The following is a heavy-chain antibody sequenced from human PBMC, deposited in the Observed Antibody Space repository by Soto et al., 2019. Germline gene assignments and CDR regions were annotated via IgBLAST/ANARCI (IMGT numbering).Heavy chain of an antibody. D-gene: IGHD6-6*01. J-gene: IGHJ6*02. CDR3: AKDIGAARPYYYGMDV. Sequence: GGSLRLSCAASGFTFDDYTMHWVRQAPGKGLEWVSLISWDGGSTYYADSVKGRFTISRDNSKNSLYLQMNSLRTEDTALYYCAKDIGAARPYYYGMDVWGQGTTVTVSS. CDR1: GFTFDDYT. CDR2: ISWDGGST. V-gene: IGHV3-43*01.